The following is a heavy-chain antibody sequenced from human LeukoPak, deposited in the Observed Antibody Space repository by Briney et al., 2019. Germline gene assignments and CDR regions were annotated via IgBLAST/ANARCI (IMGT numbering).Heavy chain of an antibody. CDR3: AKGGSSWSSSWYFDL. CDR2: ISYDGSNK. Sequence: GRSLRLSCAASGFTFSSYGMHWVRQAPGKGLEWVAVISYDGSNKYYADSVKGRFTISRDNSKNTLYLQMNSLRAEDTAVYYCAKGGSSWSSSWYFDLWGRGTLVTVSS. J-gene: IGHJ2*01. V-gene: IGHV3-30*18. CDR1: GFTFSSYG. D-gene: IGHD6-13*01.